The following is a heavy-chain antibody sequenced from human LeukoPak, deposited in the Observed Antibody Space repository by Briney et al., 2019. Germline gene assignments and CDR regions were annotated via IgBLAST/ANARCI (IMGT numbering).Heavy chain of an antibody. J-gene: IGHJ4*02. CDR3: ARVEGNIVTTTEGYFDY. D-gene: IGHD5-12*01. Sequence: GGSLRLSCAASGFTFSSYWMSWVRQAPGKGLEWVANIKQDGSEKYYVDSVEGRFTISRDNAKNSLYLQMNSLRAEDTAVYYCARVEGNIVTTTEGYFDYWGQGTLVTVSS. CDR1: GFTFSSYW. V-gene: IGHV3-7*01. CDR2: IKQDGSEK.